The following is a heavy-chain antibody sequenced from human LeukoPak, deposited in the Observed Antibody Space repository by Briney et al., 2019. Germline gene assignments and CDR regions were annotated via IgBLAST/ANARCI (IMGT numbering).Heavy chain of an antibody. J-gene: IGHJ3*02. CDR2: ITSSSRTI. V-gene: IGHV3-48*01. CDR1: GFTFSIYA. CDR3: VAHDAFDI. Sequence: GGSLRLSCAASGFTFSIYAMNWVRQTPGKGLEWVSYITSSSRTIYYADSVKGRFTISRDNSKNTLYLQMNGLRAEDTAVYYCVAHDAFDIWGQGTMVTVSS.